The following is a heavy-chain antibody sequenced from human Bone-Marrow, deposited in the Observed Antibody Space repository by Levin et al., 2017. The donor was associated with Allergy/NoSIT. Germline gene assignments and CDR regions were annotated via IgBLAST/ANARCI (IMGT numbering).Heavy chain of an antibody. V-gene: IGHV3-30*04. CDR3: ARDSNYWLPDF. J-gene: IGHJ4*02. CDR2: ISSDGSKL. Sequence: GESLKISCAASGFAFSRLSMHWVRQAPGKGLEWVAIISSDGSKLYYADSVKGRFIISRDNSKNTLYLQMDSLDSEDTAVYYCARDSNYWLPDFWGQGALVTVAS. D-gene: IGHD2-8*02. CDR1: GFAFSRLS.